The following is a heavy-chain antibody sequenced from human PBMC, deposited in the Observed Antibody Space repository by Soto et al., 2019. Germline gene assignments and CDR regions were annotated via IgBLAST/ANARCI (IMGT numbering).Heavy chain of an antibody. CDR2: IYNGGST. CDR1: GGSISSYY. CDR3: AQSTGWPGFDY. Sequence: SETLSLTCTASGGSISSYYWSWIRQPPGKALEWIGHIYNGGSTNYNPSLKSRVIISVDMSKNQLSLKLSSVTAADTAVYYCAQSTGWPGFDYWGQGALVTVSS. J-gene: IGHJ4*02. D-gene: IGHD6-19*01. V-gene: IGHV4-59*03.